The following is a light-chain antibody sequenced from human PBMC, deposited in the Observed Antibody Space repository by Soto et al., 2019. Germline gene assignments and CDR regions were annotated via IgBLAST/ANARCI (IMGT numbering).Light chain of an antibody. CDR2: LEGSGSY. CDR3: ETWDSYTVV. V-gene: IGLV4-60*02. CDR1: SGHSSYI. Sequence: QSVLTQSSSASASLGSSVKLTCTLSSGHSSYIIAWHQQQPGKAPRYLMKLEGSGSYNTGSGVPDRFSGSSSGADRYLTISTLRCVEEADYYCETWDSYTVVFGGGTKLSVL. J-gene: IGLJ2*01.